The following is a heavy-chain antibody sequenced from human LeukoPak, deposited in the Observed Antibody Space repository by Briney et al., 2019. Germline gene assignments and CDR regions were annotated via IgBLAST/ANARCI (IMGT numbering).Heavy chain of an antibody. CDR3: AKWSGYATIPYYFDF. CDR1: GFTFSSYG. J-gene: IGHJ4*02. V-gene: IGHV3-30*02. Sequence: PGGSLRLSCAASGFTFSSYGMHWVRQAPGKGLEWVAFIRYDGSNKYYADSVKGRFTISRDNSKNTLYLQMNSLRAEDTAVYYCAKWSGYATIPYYFDFWGQGTLVTVSS. CDR2: IRYDGSNK. D-gene: IGHD5-12*01.